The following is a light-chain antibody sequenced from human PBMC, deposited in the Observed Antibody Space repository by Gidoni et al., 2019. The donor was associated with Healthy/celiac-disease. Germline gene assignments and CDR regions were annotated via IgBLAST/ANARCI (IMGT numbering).Light chain of an antibody. CDR3: QQYNNWPPLDT. CDR2: GAS. V-gene: IGKV3-15*01. CDR1: QSVSSN. Sequence: EIVMPQSPATLSVSPGERATLSCRASQSVSSNLAWYQQKPGQAPRLLIYGASTRATGIPARFSGSGSGTEFTLTISSLQSEDFAVYYCQQYNNWPPLDTFGPGTKVDIK. J-gene: IGKJ3*01.